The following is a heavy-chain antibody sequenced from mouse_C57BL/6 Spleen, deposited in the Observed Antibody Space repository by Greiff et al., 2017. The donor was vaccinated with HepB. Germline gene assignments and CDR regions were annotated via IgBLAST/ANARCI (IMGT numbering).Heavy chain of an antibody. D-gene: IGHD1-1*01. V-gene: IGHV1-18*01. CDR1: GYTFTDYN. Sequence: VQLKESGPELVKPGASVKIPCKASGYTFTDYNMDWVKQSHGKSLEWIGDSNPNNGGTIYNQKFKGKATLTVDKSSSTAYMALRSLTSEDTAVYYCARSGITTVSARLWDFDYWGQGTTLTVSS. CDR3: ARSGITTVSARLWDFDY. J-gene: IGHJ2*01. CDR2: SNPNNGGT.